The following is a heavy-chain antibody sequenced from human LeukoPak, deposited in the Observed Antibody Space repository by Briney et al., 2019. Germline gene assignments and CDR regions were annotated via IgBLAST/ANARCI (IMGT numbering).Heavy chain of an antibody. CDR2: TYYRSKWYN. D-gene: IGHD5-24*01. CDR3: ARGRDGADVGYNPYYYYGMDV. V-gene: IGHV6-1*01. CDR1: GDSVSSNSAA. J-gene: IGHJ6*02. Sequence: SQTLSLTCAISGDSVSSNSAAWNWIRQSPSRGLEWLGRTYYRSKWYNDYAVSVKSRITINPDTSMNQFSLQLNSVTPEDTAVYYCARGRDGADVGYNPYYYYGMDVWGQGTTVTVSS.